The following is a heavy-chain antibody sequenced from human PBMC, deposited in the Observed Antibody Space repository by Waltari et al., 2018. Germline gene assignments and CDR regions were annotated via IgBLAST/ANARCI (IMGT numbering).Heavy chain of an antibody. Sequence: QVQLQESGPGLVKPSETLSLTCTVSGGSISSYYWSWIRQPPGKGLEWIGYIYYSGSTNYNPSLKSRGTISVDTSKNQFSLKLSSVTAADTAVYYCARTPGIAAADFDYWGQGTLVTVSS. CDR3: ARTPGIAAADFDY. J-gene: IGHJ4*02. CDR1: GGSISSYY. V-gene: IGHV4-59*01. D-gene: IGHD6-13*01. CDR2: IYYSGST.